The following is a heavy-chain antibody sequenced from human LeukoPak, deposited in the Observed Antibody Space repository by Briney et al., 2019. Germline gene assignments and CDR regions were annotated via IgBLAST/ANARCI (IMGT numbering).Heavy chain of an antibody. Sequence: PSETLSLTCGVSGGYFSGYYWSWIRQPPGKGLEWIGEISRSGTANYNPSLKSRVSMSVGTSSTQFSLIMTSVTAADTAVYYCATSGWNGGGGFDPWGQGTLVIVSS. J-gene: IGHJ5*02. D-gene: IGHD3-16*01. CDR3: ATSGWNGGGGFDP. CDR1: GGYFSGYY. CDR2: ISRSGTA. V-gene: IGHV4-34*01.